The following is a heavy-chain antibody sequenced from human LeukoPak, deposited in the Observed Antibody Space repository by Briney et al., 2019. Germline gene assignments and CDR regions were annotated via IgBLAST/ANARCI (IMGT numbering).Heavy chain of an antibody. V-gene: IGHV4-38-2*02. CDR3: ARRTGSHLPNWFDP. D-gene: IGHD3-10*01. Sequence: SETLSLTCTVSGYSISSGHYWGWVRHPPGKGLEWIGNIYHSGSTYYNPSLNSRVTITVDASKNYFSLKLSSVTAADTTVYYCARRTGSHLPNWFDPWGQGTLVTVSS. CDR1: GYSISSGHY. CDR2: IYHSGST. J-gene: IGHJ5*02.